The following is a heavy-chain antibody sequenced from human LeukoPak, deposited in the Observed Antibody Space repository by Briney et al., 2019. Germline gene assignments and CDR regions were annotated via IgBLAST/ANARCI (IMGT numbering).Heavy chain of an antibody. D-gene: IGHD6-13*01. Sequence: GGSLRLSCAASGFTFSSYWMHWVRQAPGKGLVCVSRINSDGSSTSYADSVKGRFTISRDNAKNTLYLQMNRLRAEDTAVYYCAKDQPYSSSWYSFDYWGQGTLVTVSS. CDR3: AKDQPYSSSWYSFDY. CDR2: INSDGSST. V-gene: IGHV3-74*01. J-gene: IGHJ4*02. CDR1: GFTFSSYW.